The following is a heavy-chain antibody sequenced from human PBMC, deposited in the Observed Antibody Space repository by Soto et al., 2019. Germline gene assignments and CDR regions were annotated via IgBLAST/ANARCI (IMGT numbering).Heavy chain of an antibody. V-gene: IGHV2-5*02. CDR3: AHKDSGDSGLDY. CDR2: IYWDDSK. Sequence: QITLKESGPTLLKPTQTLTLTCTFSGFSLSTSGVGVGWIRQPPGKALEWLAVIYWDDSKHYSPSLKSRLTITKDTSKNQVVLTMTNTDPVDTATYYCAHKDSGDSGLDYWGQGTLVTVSS. CDR1: GFSLSTSGVG. J-gene: IGHJ4*02. D-gene: IGHD3-10*01.